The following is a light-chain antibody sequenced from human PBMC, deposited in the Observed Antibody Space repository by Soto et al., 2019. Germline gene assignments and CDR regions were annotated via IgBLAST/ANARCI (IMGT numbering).Light chain of an antibody. Sequence: QSALTQPRSVSGSPGLSVTISCTGSSSDVGAYNYVSWYQQHPGKGPKLIIYDVNKRPSGVPDRFSGSKSGNTASLTISGLQAEDEADYCCCSYAGSDTYVVFGGGTKVTVL. CDR3: CSYAGSDTYVV. J-gene: IGLJ2*01. CDR2: DVN. CDR1: SSDVGAYNY. V-gene: IGLV2-11*01.